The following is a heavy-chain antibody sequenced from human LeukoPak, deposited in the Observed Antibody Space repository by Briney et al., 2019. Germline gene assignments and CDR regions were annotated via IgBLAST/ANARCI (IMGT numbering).Heavy chain of an antibody. V-gene: IGHV4-34*01. D-gene: IGHD2-2*01. CDR1: GGSFSGYY. Sequence: PETLSLTCAVYGGSFSGYYWSWIRQPPGKGLEWIGEINHSGSTNYNPSLKSRVTISVDTSKNQFSLKLSSVTAADTAVYYCAAAAMSSRIDYWGQGTLVTVSS. J-gene: IGHJ4*02. CDR3: AAAAMSSRIDY. CDR2: INHSGST.